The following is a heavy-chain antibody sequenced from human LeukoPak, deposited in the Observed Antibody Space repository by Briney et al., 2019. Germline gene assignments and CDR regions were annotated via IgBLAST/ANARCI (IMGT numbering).Heavy chain of an antibody. J-gene: IGHJ4*02. D-gene: IGHD4-17*01. CDR1: GYTFTTYG. CDR3: ARALGDYGDYDF. V-gene: IGHV1-18*01. CDR2: ISTKNGNT. Sequence: ASVKVSCKASGYTFTTYGISWVRQAPGQGLEYMGWISTKNGNTNYAQKFQGRVTMTTDTSTSTAYMELRSLSSDDTAVYYCARALGDYGDYDFWGQGTLVTVSS.